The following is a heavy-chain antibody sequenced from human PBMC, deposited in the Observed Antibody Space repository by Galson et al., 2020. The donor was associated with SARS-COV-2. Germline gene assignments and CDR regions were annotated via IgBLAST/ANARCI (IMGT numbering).Heavy chain of an antibody. V-gene: IGHV4-61*01. CDR2: VSYGGGS. Sequence: SETLSLTCTVSGGSVSSDRYYWSWIRQPPGKGLEWIGYVSYGGGSSYNPSLKSRVTISVDTSKNQFSLKVSSVTAADTALYYCARETYDSSGYYDDYWGQGTLVTVSS. J-gene: IGHJ4*02. CDR1: GGSVSSDRYY. CDR3: ARETYDSSGYYDDY. D-gene: IGHD3-22*01.